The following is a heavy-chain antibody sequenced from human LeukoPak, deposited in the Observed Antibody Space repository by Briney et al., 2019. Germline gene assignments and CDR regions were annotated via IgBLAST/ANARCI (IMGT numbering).Heavy chain of an antibody. CDR3: ATVGVASTDYFDY. J-gene: IGHJ4*02. CDR2: INPYSGGT. V-gene: IGHV1-2*02. CDR1: GYTFTGYY. Sequence: ASVKVSCKASGYTFTGYYIHWVRQAPGQGLEWMGWINPYSGGTNYAQKFQGRVTMTRDTSISTAYMELSRLRSDDTAVYYCATVGVASTDYFDYWGQGTLVTVSS. D-gene: IGHD6-19*01.